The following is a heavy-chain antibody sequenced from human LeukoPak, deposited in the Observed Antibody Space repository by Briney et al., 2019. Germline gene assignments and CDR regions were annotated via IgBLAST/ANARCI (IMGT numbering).Heavy chain of an antibody. D-gene: IGHD4-17*01. V-gene: IGHV3-30*02. Sequence: GGSLRLSCAASGFTFSSYGMHWVRQAPGKGLEWVAFIRYDGSNKYYADSVKGRFTISRDNSKNTLYLQMNSLRAEDTAVYYCAKDVGPYGDYEDYWGQGTLVTVSS. J-gene: IGHJ4*02. CDR3: AKDVGPYGDYEDY. CDR2: IRYDGSNK. CDR1: GFTFSSYG.